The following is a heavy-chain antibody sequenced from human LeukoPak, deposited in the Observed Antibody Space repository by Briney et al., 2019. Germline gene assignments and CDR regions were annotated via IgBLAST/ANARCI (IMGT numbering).Heavy chain of an antibody. CDR3: ARHGIVPLDPAYFDY. Sequence: KSSETLSLTCTVSGGSISSSSYYCGWIRQPPEKGLEWIGSIYYSGSTYYNPSLKSRVTISVETSKNQFSLKLSSVTASDTAVYYCARHGIVPLDPAYFDYWGQGTLVTVSS. CDR1: GGSISSSSYY. V-gene: IGHV4-39*01. J-gene: IGHJ4*02. CDR2: IYYSGST. D-gene: IGHD2-2*01.